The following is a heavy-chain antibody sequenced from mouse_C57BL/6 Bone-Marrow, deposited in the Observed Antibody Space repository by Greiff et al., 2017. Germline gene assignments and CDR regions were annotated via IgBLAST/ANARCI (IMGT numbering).Heavy chain of an antibody. CDR2: INPGSGGT. J-gene: IGHJ2*01. Sequence: QVQLQQSGAELVRPGTSVKVSCKASGYAFTNYLIEWVKQRPGQGLEWIGVINPGSGGTNYNEKFKGKATLTADKSSSTAYMQRSSLTSEDSAVYFCAKNYGSSYYFDYWGQGTTLTVSS. CDR3: AKNYGSSYYFDY. V-gene: IGHV1-54*01. CDR1: GYAFTNYL. D-gene: IGHD1-1*01.